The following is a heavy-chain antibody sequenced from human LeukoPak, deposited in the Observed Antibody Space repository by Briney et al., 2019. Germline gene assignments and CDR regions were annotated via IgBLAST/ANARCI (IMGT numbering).Heavy chain of an antibody. CDR2: INSDGSFT. Sequence: PGGSLSLSCAASGFTFTSNWLHWFRQVPGRGLVWVSRINSDGSFTNYADSVKGRFTISRDNAKSTLYLQMNSLRVEDTAVYFCARDWPAARYYFDYWGQGTLVSVSS. CDR1: GFTFTSNW. V-gene: IGHV3-74*01. CDR3: ARDWPAARYYFDY. D-gene: IGHD2-2*01. J-gene: IGHJ4*02.